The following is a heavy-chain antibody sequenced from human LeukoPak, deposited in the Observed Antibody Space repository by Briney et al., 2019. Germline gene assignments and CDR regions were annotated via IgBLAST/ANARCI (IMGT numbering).Heavy chain of an antibody. J-gene: IGHJ4*02. CDR2: INPNSGGT. Sequence: ASVKVSCKASGYTFTGYYMHWVRQAPGQGLEWMGWINPNSGGTNYAQKFQGRVTMTKDTSISTAYMELSRLRSDDTAVYYCARVAGYCSSTSCLDYWGQGTLVTVFS. CDR1: GYTFTGYY. CDR3: ARVAGYCSSTSCLDY. V-gene: IGHV1-2*02. D-gene: IGHD2-2*01.